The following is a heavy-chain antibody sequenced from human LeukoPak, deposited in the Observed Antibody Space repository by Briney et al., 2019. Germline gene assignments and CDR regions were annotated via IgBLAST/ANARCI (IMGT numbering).Heavy chain of an antibody. CDR1: RFTFSSYS. Sequence: GGSLTLSCAASRFTFSSYSMNWLRQAPGKGLEWGSSISSSSSYIYYADSVKGRFTISRDNAENSLYLKMNSTRAEDTAVYYCARADSGYPDYWGQGTLVTVSS. D-gene: IGHD5-12*01. CDR3: ARADSGYPDY. V-gene: IGHV3-21*01. CDR2: ISSSSSYI. J-gene: IGHJ4*02.